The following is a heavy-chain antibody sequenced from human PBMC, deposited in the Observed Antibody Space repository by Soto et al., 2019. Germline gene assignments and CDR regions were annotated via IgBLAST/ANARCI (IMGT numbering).Heavy chain of an antibody. Sequence: QVQLVQSGAEVKKPGSSVKVSCKVSGGTFSNYAIDWVRLAPGHGLEWMGGIVPIFGTTYYTQKFQGRATIIPDDSTTTAYVEMSSLGSEDTAIYYGARVEAVAGLYNYHGLDVWGQGTAVTVSS. CDR1: GGTFSNYA. J-gene: IGHJ6*02. CDR2: IVPIFGTT. D-gene: IGHD6-19*01. V-gene: IGHV1-69*05. CDR3: ARVEAVAGLYNYHGLDV.